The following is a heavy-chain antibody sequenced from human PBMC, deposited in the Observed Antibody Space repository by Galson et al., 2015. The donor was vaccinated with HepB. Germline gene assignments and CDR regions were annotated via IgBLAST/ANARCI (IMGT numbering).Heavy chain of an antibody. V-gene: IGHV1-24*01. CDR2: FDPEDGET. Sequence: SVKVSCKVSGYTLTELSMHWVRQAPGKGLEWMGGFDPEDGETIYARKFQGRVTMTEDTSTDTAYMELSSLRSEDTAVYYCVRLYYDAPSNWYFDLWGRGTLVTVSS. J-gene: IGHJ2*01. D-gene: IGHD3-22*01. CDR3: VRLYYDAPSNWYFDL. CDR1: GYTLTELS.